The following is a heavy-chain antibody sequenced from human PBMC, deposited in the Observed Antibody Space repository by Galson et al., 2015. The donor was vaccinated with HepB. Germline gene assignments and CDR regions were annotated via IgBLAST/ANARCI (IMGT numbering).Heavy chain of an antibody. J-gene: IGHJ3*02. CDR3: ATGGLMYAFDI. Sequence: PLRLSCAVSGITFSSYWMNWLRQAPGKGLECVASIKPDGTETQYVDPVKGRFTISRDNAKNSLYLPMNSLTVEDTAVYYCATGGLMYAFDIWGRGTKVTVSS. D-gene: IGHD2-8*01. CDR2: IKPDGTET. CDR1: GITFSSYW. V-gene: IGHV3-7*01.